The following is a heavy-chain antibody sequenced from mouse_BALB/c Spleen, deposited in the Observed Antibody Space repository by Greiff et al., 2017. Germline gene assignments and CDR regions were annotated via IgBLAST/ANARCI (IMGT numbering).Heavy chain of an antibody. CDR3: ARDNYGYLPYYYAMDY. Sequence: EVQGVESGGGLVQPGGSLKLSCAASGFTFSSYGMSWVRQTPDKRLELVATINSNGGSTYYPDSVKGRFTISRDNAKNTLYLQMSSLKSEDTAMYYCARDNYGYLPYYYAMDYWGQGTSVTVSS. J-gene: IGHJ4*01. V-gene: IGHV5-6-3*01. CDR2: INSNGGST. D-gene: IGHD1-2*01. CDR1: GFTFSSYG.